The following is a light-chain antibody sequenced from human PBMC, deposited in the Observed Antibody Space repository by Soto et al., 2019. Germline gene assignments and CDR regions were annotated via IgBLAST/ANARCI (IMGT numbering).Light chain of an antibody. V-gene: IGKV1-12*01. Sequence: DIVMTQSPDSLAVSLGERVTINCKSSQTLLYSPNNMNYLAWYHQKPGKAPKLLIYAASSLQSGVPSRFSGSGSGTDFTLTISSLQPEDFATYYCQQANSFPPTFGQGTRLEIK. J-gene: IGKJ5*01. CDR2: AAS. CDR1: QTLLYSPNNMNY. CDR3: QQANSFPPT.